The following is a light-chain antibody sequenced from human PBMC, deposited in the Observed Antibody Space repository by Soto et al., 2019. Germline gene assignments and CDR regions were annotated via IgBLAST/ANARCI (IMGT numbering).Light chain of an antibody. CDR3: SSYTSSSTLV. V-gene: IGLV2-14*01. CDR1: SSDVGAYNF. CDR2: DVS. J-gene: IGLJ2*01. Sequence: QSVLTQPASVSGSPGQSITISCTGTSSDVGAYNFVSWYQHHPGKAPKLMLYDVSVRPSGVSNRFSGSKSGNTASLTISGLQPEDEADYYCSSYTSSSTLVFGGGTKLTVL.